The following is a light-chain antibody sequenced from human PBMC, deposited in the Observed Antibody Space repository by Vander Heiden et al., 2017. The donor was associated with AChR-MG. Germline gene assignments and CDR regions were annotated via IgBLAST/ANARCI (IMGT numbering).Light chain of an antibody. J-gene: IGKJ3*01. CDR2: EAS. CDR3: QHYDNLPRVT. Sequence: DIQMTQSPSSLSATLGDTVTISCQASQDIAYYLNWYHHQPGKAPRLLIHEASDLETGGSSRFSGSGSGTDFTLTISSLQPEDVGTYYCQHYDNLPRVTFGPGTRLDIK. CDR1: QDIAYY. V-gene: IGKV1-33*01.